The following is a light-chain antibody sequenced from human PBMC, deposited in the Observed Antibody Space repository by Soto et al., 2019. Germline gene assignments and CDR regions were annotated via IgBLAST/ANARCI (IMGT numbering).Light chain of an antibody. J-gene: IGLJ1*01. Sequence: LTQPPSASGTPGQRVTISCSGSSSNIGSNTVNWYQQLPGTAPKLLIYSNNQRPSGVPDRFSGSKSGTSASLAISGLQSEDEADYYCATWDASLNAYVFGTGTKVTVL. CDR2: SNN. CDR1: SSNIGSNT. V-gene: IGLV1-44*01. CDR3: ATWDASLNAYV.